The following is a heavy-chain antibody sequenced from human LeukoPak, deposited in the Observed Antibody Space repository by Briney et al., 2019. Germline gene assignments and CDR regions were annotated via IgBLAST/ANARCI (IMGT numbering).Heavy chain of an antibody. Sequence: GASVRVSCKASGYTFISYAMHWVHQAPGQRLEWMGWINAGNGNTKYSQEFQGRVTITRDTSASTAYMELSSLRSEDMALYYCARGIRGGKPYCTGGSCFSDDHPLFDYWGQGTLVTVSS. D-gene: IGHD2-15*01. J-gene: IGHJ4*02. CDR1: GYTFISYA. V-gene: IGHV1-3*03. CDR2: INAGNGNT. CDR3: ARGIRGGKPYCTGGSCFSDDHPLFDY.